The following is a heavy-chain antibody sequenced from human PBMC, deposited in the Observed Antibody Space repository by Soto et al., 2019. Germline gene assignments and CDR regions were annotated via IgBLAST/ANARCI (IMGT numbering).Heavy chain of an antibody. CDR2: ISYDGSNK. D-gene: IGHD3-22*01. CDR3: ARTVPYYYDSSGYPFDY. CDR1: GFTFSSYA. J-gene: IGHJ4*02. Sequence: SLRLSCAASGFTFSSYAMHWVRQAPGKGLEWVAVISYDGSNKYYAGSVKGRFTISRDNSKNTLYLQMNSLRAEDTAVYYCARTVPYYYDSSGYPFDYWGQGTLVTVSS. V-gene: IGHV3-30-3*01.